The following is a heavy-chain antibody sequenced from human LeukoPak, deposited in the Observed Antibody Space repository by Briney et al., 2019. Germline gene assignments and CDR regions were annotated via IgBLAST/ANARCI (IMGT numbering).Heavy chain of an antibody. CDR1: GFSFSSYA. CDR3: ARSGYTYGLADY. CDR2: ISNNGGST. D-gene: IGHD5-12*01. Sequence: PGGSLRLSCAASGFSFSSYAMHWVRQAPGKGLEYVSAISNNGGSTSYANSVKGRFTISRDNSNNTLYLQMGSLRAEDMAVYYCARSGYTYGLADYWGQGTLVTVSS. V-gene: IGHV3-64*01. J-gene: IGHJ4*02.